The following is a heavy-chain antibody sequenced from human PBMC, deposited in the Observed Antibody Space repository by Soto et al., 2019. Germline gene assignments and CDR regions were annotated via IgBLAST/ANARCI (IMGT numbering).Heavy chain of an antibody. CDR2: ISGDDGSG. Sequence: LIHQYGCAEGTFITNSMDLISKATGKGLEWVSFISGDDGSGNYADSVKGRFTISRDNSKNTLYLQMNSLRAEDTAIYYCVKEASGRKSPAAF. CDR1: EGTFITNS. CDR3: VKEASGRKSPAAF. J-gene: IGHJ3*01. V-gene: IGHV3-23*01. D-gene: IGHD6-19*01.